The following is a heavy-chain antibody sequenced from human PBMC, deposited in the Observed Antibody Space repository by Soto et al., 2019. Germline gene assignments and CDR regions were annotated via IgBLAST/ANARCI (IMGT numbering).Heavy chain of an antibody. J-gene: IGHJ5*02. V-gene: IGHV4-31*03. D-gene: IGHD5-18*01. Sequence: QVQLQESGPGLVKPSQTLSLTCTVSGGSISSGGYYWSWIRQHPGKGLEWIGYIYYSGSTYYNPSLKSRVTISVDTSKNQFSLKLSSVNAADTAVYYCARLVQLWHKGGGWFDPWGQGTLVTVSS. CDR1: GGSISSGGYY. CDR2: IYYSGST. CDR3: ARLVQLWHKGGGWFDP.